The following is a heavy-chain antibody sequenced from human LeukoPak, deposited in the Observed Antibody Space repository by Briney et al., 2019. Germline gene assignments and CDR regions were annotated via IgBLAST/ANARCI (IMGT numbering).Heavy chain of an antibody. D-gene: IGHD3-10*01. CDR2: IYSGGST. Sequence: GGSLRLSCAASGFTVSSNYMSWVRQAPGKGLEWVSVIYSGGSTYYADSVKGRFTISRDNSKYTVYLEMNSLRVEDTAMYYCSKERPEEYYASGSYFDYWGQGTLVTVSS. CDR3: SKERPEEYYASGSYFDY. CDR1: GFTVSSNY. V-gene: IGHV3-53*05. J-gene: IGHJ4*02.